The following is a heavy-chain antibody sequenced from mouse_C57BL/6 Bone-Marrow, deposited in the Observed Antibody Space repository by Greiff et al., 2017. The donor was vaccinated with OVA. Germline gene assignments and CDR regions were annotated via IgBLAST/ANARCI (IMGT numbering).Heavy chain of an antibody. J-gene: IGHJ4*01. CDR3: AVYYSYAMDY. CDR1: GYTFTNYW. Sequence: VMLVESGAELVRPGTSVKMSCKASGYTFTNYWIGWAKQRPGHGLEWIGDIYPGGGYTNYNEKFKGKATLTADKSSSTAYMQFSSLTSEDSAIYYCAVYYSYAMDYWGQGTSVTVSS. D-gene: IGHD2-1*01. CDR2: IYPGGGYT. V-gene: IGHV1-63*01.